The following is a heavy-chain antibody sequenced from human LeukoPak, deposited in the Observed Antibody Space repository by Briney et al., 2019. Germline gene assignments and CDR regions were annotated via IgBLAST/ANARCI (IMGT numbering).Heavy chain of an antibody. V-gene: IGHV3-23*01. CDR2: ISGSGGST. CDR1: GFTFSSYA. J-gene: IGHJ6*02. D-gene: IGHD6-13*01. CDR3: AKDRLNLWQRLVYGMDV. Sequence: PGGSLRLSCAASGFTFSSYAMSWVRQAPGKGLEWVSAISGSGGSTYYADSVKGRFTISRDNSKNTLYLQMNSLRAEDTAVYYCAKDRLNLWQRLVYGMDVWGQGTTVTVSS.